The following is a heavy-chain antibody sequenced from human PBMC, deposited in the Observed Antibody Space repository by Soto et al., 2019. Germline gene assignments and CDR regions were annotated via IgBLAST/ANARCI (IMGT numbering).Heavy chain of an antibody. Sequence: VQLVQSGAEVKKPGSSVKVSCKASGGTFSSYTISWVRQAPGQGLEWMGGIIPTFGTADYAQKFQVRVTITADESTSTGYMELSSLRSEDTALYYCARPSCGAACYYYGMDVWGQGTAVTVSS. J-gene: IGHJ6*02. CDR1: GGTFSSYT. CDR2: IIPTFGTA. CDR3: ARPSCGAACYYYGMDV. V-gene: IGHV1-69*12. D-gene: IGHD2-21*01.